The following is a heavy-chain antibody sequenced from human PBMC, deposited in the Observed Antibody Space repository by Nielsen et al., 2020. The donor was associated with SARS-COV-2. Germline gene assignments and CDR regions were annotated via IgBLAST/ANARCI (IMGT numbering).Heavy chain of an antibody. CDR3: ARDFGPVVAGYGMDV. Sequence: GGSLRLSCAASGFTFSSYEMNWVRQAPGKGLEWVSYISSSGSTIYYADSVKGRFTISRDNAKNSLYLQMNSLRAEDMAVYYCARDFGPVVAGYGMDVWGQGTTVTVSS. D-gene: IGHD3-22*01. J-gene: IGHJ6*02. CDR1: GFTFSSYE. V-gene: IGHV3-48*03. CDR2: ISSSGSTI.